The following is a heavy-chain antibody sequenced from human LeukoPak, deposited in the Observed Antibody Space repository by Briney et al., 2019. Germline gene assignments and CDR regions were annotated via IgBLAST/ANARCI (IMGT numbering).Heavy chain of an antibody. CDR1: GRSFSGYY. CDR3: ARGVRRYSSSPGY. J-gene: IGHJ4*02. CDR2: INHSGST. D-gene: IGHD6-13*01. V-gene: IGHV4-34*01. Sequence: SETLSLTCAVYGRSFSGYYWSWIRQPPGKGLEWIGEINHSGSTNYNPSLKSRVTISVDTSRNQFSLKLSSVTAADTAVYYCARGVRRYSSSPGYWGQGTLVTVSS.